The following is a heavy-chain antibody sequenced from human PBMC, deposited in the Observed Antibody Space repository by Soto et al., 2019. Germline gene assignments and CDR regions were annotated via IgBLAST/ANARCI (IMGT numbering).Heavy chain of an antibody. CDR1: GYTFTSYY. V-gene: IGHV1-46*03. CDR2: INPSGGST. CDR3: ARGGGYCSSTSCYADY. Sequence: QVQLVQSGAEVKKPGASVKVSCKASGYTFTSYYMHWVRQAPGQGLEWMGIINPSGGSTSYAQKFQGRVTMTRDTSTSTVYMGLSSLRSEDTAVYYCARGGGYCSSTSCYADYWGQGTLVTVSS. J-gene: IGHJ4*02. D-gene: IGHD2-2*01.